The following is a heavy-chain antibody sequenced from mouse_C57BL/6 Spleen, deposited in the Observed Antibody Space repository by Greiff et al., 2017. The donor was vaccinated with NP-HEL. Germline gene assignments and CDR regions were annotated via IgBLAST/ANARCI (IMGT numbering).Heavy chain of an antibody. Sequence: QVQLQQSGAELVRPGTSVKVSCKASGYAFTNYLIEWVKQRPGQGLEWIGVINPGSGGTNYNEKFKGKATLTADKSSSTAYMQLSSLTSEDSAVYFCAREAYDGYYVDYWGQGTTLTVSS. J-gene: IGHJ2*01. V-gene: IGHV1-54*01. D-gene: IGHD2-3*01. CDR3: AREAYDGYYVDY. CDR2: INPGSGGT. CDR1: GYAFTNYL.